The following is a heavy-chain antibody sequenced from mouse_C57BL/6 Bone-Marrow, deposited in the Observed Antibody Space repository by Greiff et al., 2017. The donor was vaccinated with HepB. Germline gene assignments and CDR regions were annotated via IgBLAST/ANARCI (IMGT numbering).Heavy chain of an antibody. CDR2: IYPGDGDT. CDR1: GYAFSSSW. V-gene: IGHV1-82*01. D-gene: IGHD1-1*01. CDR3: AYYYVSSYGDYAMDY. Sequence: VQLQQSGPELVKPGASVKISCKASGYAFSSSWMNWVKQRPGKGLEWIGRIYPGDGDTNYNGKFKGKATLTADKSSSTSYMQLSSLTSEDSAVYFCAYYYVSSYGDYAMDYWGQGTSVTVSS. J-gene: IGHJ4*01.